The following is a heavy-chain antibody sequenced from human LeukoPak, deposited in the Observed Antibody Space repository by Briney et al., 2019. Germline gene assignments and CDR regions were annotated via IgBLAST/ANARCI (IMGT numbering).Heavy chain of an antibody. CDR3: AREGSYCVGGDCYSFDF. D-gene: IGHD2-21*02. J-gene: IGHJ4*02. CDR1: GYKFISHY. CDR2: MHGGNGNT. Sequence: ASVKVSCKASGYKFISHYLQWVRQAPGLGPEWMGWMHGGNGNTRYAEKFEGRVTMTRDTSTGTAYMDLSTLTSGDTAVYYCAREGSYCVGGDCYSFDFWGQGTLVTVSS. V-gene: IGHV1-2*02.